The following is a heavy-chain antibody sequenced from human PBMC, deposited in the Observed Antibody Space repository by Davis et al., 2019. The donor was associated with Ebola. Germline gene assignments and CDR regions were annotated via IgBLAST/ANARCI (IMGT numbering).Heavy chain of an antibody. V-gene: IGHV3-23*01. J-gene: IGHJ4*02. D-gene: IGHD6-13*01. CDR3: ARDGRGYSSSWYLCDY. Sequence: GESLKISCAASGFTFSSYAMSWVRQAPGKGLEWVSAISGSGGSTYYADSVKGRFTISRDNAKNSLYLQMNSLRDEDTAVYYCARDGRGYSSSWYLCDYWGQGTLVTVSS. CDR2: ISGSGGST. CDR1: GFTFSSYA.